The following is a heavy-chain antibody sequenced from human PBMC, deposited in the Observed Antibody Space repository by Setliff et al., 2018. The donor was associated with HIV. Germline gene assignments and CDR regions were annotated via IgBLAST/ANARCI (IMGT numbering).Heavy chain of an antibody. CDR3: ARGRKKTLAVSGTRYFDF. V-gene: IGHV4-34*01. D-gene: IGHD6-19*01. Sequence: SETLSLTCTVSGGSISSHYWSWIRQPPGKGLEWIGEVTHRGSTTYDPSLKSRITISVDTSKNQLSLTLTSVTAADMGVYYCARGRKKTLAVSGTRYFDFWGQGTLVTVSS. CDR1: GGSISSHY. J-gene: IGHJ4*02. CDR2: VTHRGST.